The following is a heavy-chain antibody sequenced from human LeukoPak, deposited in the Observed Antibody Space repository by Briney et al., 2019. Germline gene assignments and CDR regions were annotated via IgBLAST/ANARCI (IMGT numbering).Heavy chain of an antibody. CDR1: RFTFSSYG. CDR2: IRYDGSIK. Sequence: PGGSLRLSCATSRFTFSSYGMHWVRQAPGKGLEWVAFIRYDGSIKYYADSAKGRFTISRDNSRNTLYLQMNYLRAEDTAVYYCAKDIGAVAGTHYFDYWGQGTLVTVSS. V-gene: IGHV3-30*02. D-gene: IGHD6-19*01. CDR3: AKDIGAVAGTHYFDY. J-gene: IGHJ4*02.